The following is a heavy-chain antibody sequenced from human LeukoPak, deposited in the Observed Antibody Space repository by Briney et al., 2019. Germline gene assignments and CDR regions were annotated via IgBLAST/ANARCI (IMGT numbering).Heavy chain of an antibody. D-gene: IGHD4-23*01. Sequence: SETLSLTCKVSLVSINNYYRSWIRQAAGKGLEWISRIHKSGATYYGHFLKTRVTISIDTSKNQFSLQLSAVSAADTAIYYCARVFGGNSFDYWGQGTLVTVSS. CDR1: LVSINNYY. CDR3: ARVFGGNSFDY. CDR2: IHKSGAT. V-gene: IGHV4-4*07. J-gene: IGHJ4*02.